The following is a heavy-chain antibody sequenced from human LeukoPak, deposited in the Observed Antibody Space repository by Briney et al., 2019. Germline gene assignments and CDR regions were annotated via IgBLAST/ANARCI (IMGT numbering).Heavy chain of an antibody. Sequence: PGRSLRLSCAASGFTFSSYGMHWVRQAPGKGLEWVAVISYDGSNKYYADSVKGRFTISRDNSKNTLYLQMNSLRAEDTAVYYCANPVECGGGDCNYWGQGTLVTVSS. D-gene: IGHD2-21*02. CDR2: ISYDGSNK. J-gene: IGHJ4*02. CDR1: GFTFSSYG. V-gene: IGHV3-30*18. CDR3: ANPVECGGGDCNY.